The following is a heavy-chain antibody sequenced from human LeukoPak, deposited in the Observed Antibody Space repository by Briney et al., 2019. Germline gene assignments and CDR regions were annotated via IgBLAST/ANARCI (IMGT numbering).Heavy chain of an antibody. CDR1: GFTFSSYG. CDR2: ISDDGSNR. J-gene: IGHJ4*02. CDR3: AKPQSIAVAGDFDY. V-gene: IGHV3-30*18. Sequence: PGRSLRLSCAASGFTFSSYGMHWVRQAPGKGLEWVAIISDDGSNRYYADSVKCRFTISRDNSKNTLYLQMNRLRAEDTAVYYCAKPQSIAVAGDFDYWGQGNLVTVSS. D-gene: IGHD6-19*01.